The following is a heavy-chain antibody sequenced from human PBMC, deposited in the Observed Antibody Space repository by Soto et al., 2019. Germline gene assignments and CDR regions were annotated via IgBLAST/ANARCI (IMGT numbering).Heavy chain of an antibody. CDR2: INPNSGST. V-gene: IGHV1-2*02. CDR3: AREEVTTLPNFAY. D-gene: IGHD4-17*01. Sequence: QVQLVQSGAEVKKPGASVKVSCKASGYTFTGYYLHWVRQAPGQDLEGMGWINPNSGSTNSAQKFQGRVTMTRDTSISTAYMELSRLNSDDTAVYYCAREEVTTLPNFAYWGHGTQVTVSS. CDR1: GYTFTGYY. J-gene: IGHJ4*01.